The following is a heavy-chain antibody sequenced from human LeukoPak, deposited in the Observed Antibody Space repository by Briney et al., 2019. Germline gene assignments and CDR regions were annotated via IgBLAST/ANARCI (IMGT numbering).Heavy chain of an antibody. CDR3: SGSDDSSGYYVY. CDR2: INPNSGGT. Sequence: ASVKVSCKASGYTFTGYYMHWVRQAPGQGLEWMGWINPNSGGTNYAQKFQGRVTMTRDTSISTAYMELSRLRSDDTAVYYCSGSDDSSGYYVYWGQGTLVTVSS. CDR1: GYTFTGYY. D-gene: IGHD3-22*01. J-gene: IGHJ4*02. V-gene: IGHV1-2*02.